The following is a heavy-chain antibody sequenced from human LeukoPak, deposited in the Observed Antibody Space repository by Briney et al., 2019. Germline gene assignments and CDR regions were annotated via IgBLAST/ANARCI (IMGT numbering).Heavy chain of an antibody. CDR3: ARERQDTILHSGAFDI. D-gene: IGHD2-21*01. CDR2: IACDGSHT. CDR1: GFTFSTYF. J-gene: IGHJ3*02. Sequence: GGSLRLSCAASGFTFSTYFMHWVRQAPGKGLEWVADIACDGSHTFYVESVKGRFTISRDNSKNTLYLQMNSLRAEDTAVYFCARERQDTILHSGAFDIWGQGTMVTVSS. V-gene: IGHV3-30-3*01.